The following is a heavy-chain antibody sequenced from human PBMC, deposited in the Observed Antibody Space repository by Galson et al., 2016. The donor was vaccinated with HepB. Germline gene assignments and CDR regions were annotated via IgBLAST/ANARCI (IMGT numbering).Heavy chain of an antibody. D-gene: IGHD1-1*01. J-gene: IGHJ3*02. CDR2: IKPSGGYT. V-gene: IGHV1-46*01. CDR3: AKSETGIPSDAFDI. Sequence: KVSXXASXXXFTRFXXXWVXXAPGQGLEXXXLIKPSGGYTGYARDFQGRVRVTMTKGTSTSTVYMELSSLSXEDTAVYYCAKSETGIPSDAFDIWGQGXXVTXXS. CDR1: XXXFTRFX.